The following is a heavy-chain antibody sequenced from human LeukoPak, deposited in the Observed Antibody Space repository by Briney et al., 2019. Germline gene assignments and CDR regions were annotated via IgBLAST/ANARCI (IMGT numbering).Heavy chain of an antibody. CDR1: GFTFSSYV. CDR2: ISRSGSTI. CDR3: ARPYTAYAFDY. Sequence: GGSLRLSCAASGFTFSSYVMNWVRQAPGKGLEWISYISRSGSTIFYADSVKGRFTISRDNAKNSLYLQMNSLRAEDTAVYYCARPYTAYAFDYWGQGTLVTVSS. J-gene: IGHJ4*02. D-gene: IGHD5-12*01. V-gene: IGHV3-48*03.